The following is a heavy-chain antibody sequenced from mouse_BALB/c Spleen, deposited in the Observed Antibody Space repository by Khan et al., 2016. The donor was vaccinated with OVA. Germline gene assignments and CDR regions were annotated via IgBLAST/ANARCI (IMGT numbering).Heavy chain of an antibody. J-gene: IGHJ2*01. V-gene: IGHV2-9*02. CDR1: GFSLNSHG. Sequence: QVQLKESGPGLVAPSQSLSITCTVSGFSLNSHGVHWVRKPPGKGLEWLGVIWDGGSTNYNSALMSRLSISKDSSTSQVFFKLNSLQSDDTAMYYGARNREPDYFDYWGQGTTLTVSS. CDR3: ARNREPDYFDY. CDR2: IWDGGST.